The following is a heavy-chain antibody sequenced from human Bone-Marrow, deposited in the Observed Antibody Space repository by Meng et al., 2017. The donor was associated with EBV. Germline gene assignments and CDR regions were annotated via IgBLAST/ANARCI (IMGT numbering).Heavy chain of an antibody. D-gene: IGHD3-10*01. V-gene: IGHV1-69*01. CDR3: ARESGRGYTPDF. Sequence: VQSGAGVRKAWSSVRFSCKAAGGAFRYSAISWVRQAPGQGLEWMGGLIPDFGTPDYAPNYQDRVTITADESTSTAYMELNSLTTEDTAIYYCARESGRGYTPDFWGQGTLVTVSS. CDR1: GGAFRYSA. J-gene: IGHJ4*02. CDR2: LIPDFGTP.